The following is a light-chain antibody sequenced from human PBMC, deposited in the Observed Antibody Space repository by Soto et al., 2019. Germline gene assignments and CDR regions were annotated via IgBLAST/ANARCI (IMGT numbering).Light chain of an antibody. V-gene: IGLV1-36*01. CDR2: YND. Sequence: QSELTQPPSVSDAPRQRVTISCSGSSSNIGNNAVNWYQQLPGEAPKLLIYYNDLLPSGVSDRFSGSKSGTSASLAISGLQSEDEADYYCAAWDDSLNGVVFGGGTKLTVL. CDR1: SSNIGNNA. CDR3: AAWDDSLNGVV. J-gene: IGLJ2*01.